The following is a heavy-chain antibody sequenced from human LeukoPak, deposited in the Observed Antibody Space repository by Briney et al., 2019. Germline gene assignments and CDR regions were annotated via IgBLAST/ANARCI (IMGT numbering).Heavy chain of an antibody. Sequence: GGSLRLSCAASGFTFSSFAMHWVRQAPGKGLEWVAVMSSDGRKEYYADSVKGRFTISRDNSKSTLFLQMSSLRSEDTAVYYCARGPSWGVELGEPPKDYMDVWGKGTTVTVSS. CDR2: MSSDGRKE. CDR1: GFTFSSFA. CDR3: ARGPSWGVELGEPPKDYMDV. D-gene: IGHD3-16*01. J-gene: IGHJ6*03. V-gene: IGHV3-30*15.